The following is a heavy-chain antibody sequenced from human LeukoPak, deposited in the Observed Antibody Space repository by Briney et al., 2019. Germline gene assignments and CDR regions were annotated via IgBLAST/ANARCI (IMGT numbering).Heavy chain of an antibody. Sequence: GGSLRLSCAAPGFTFSSYEMNWVRQAPGKGLEWVSYISSSGSTIYYADSVKGRFTISRDNAKNSLYLQMNSLRAEDTAVYYCAKPHSYYYDSSGYYTHWDNDYWGQGTLVTVSS. J-gene: IGHJ4*02. CDR2: ISSSGSTI. V-gene: IGHV3-48*03. CDR1: GFTFSSYE. CDR3: AKPHSYYYDSSGYYTHWDNDY. D-gene: IGHD3-22*01.